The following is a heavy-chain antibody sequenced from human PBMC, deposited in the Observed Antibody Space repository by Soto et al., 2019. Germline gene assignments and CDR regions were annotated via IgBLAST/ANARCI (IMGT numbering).Heavy chain of an antibody. CDR2: IKQDGSEK. CDR3: ARDKYSGSYPFDY. V-gene: IGHV3-7*05. CDR1: GFTVSSKY. J-gene: IGHJ4*02. Sequence: GGSLRLSCAASGFTVSSKYMSWVRQAPGKGLEWVANIKQDGSEKYYVDSVKGRFTISRDNAKNSLYLQMNSLRAEDTAVYYCARDKYSGSYPFDYWGQGTLVTVSS. D-gene: IGHD1-26*01.